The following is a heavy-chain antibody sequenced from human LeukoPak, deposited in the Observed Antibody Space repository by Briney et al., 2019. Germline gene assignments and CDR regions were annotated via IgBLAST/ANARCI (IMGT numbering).Heavy chain of an antibody. CDR2: IIPIFGTA. Sequence: GASVKVSCKASGGTFSSYAISWVRQAPGQGLEWTGGIIPIFGTANYAQKFQGRVTITADESTSTAYMELSSLRSEDTAVYYCARSWNDYVWGSYRDDAFDIWGQGTMVTVSS. V-gene: IGHV1-69*13. CDR3: ARSWNDYVWGSYRDDAFDI. J-gene: IGHJ3*02. D-gene: IGHD3-16*02. CDR1: GGTFSSYA.